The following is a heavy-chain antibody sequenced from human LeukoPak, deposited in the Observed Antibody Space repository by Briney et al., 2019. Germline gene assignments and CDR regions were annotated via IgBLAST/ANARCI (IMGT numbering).Heavy chain of an antibody. CDR1: GFTFSSYT. V-gene: IGHV3-48*04. Sequence: LAGGSLRLSCAASGFTFSSYTMNWVRQAPGKGLEWISYISTGGSTIYYADSVRGRFTISRDNAKNSLYLQMNSLRVEDTAVYYCVRHRTASDYWGLGALVTVSS. CDR2: ISTGGSTI. CDR3: VRHRTASDY. D-gene: IGHD3-16*02. J-gene: IGHJ4*02.